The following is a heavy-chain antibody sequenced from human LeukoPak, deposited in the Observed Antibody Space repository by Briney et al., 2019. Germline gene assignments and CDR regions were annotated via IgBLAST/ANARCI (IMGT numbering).Heavy chain of an antibody. Sequence: GSLRLSCAASGFTFSSYAMSWIRQPPGKGLEWIGYIYYSGSTNYNPSLKSRVTISVDTSKNQFSLKLSSVTAADTAVYYCARALSKLAARYYYYYMDVWGKGTTVTVSS. J-gene: IGHJ6*03. V-gene: IGHV4-59*01. CDR1: GFTFSSYA. CDR2: IYYSGST. CDR3: ARALSKLAARYYYYYMDV. D-gene: IGHD6-6*01.